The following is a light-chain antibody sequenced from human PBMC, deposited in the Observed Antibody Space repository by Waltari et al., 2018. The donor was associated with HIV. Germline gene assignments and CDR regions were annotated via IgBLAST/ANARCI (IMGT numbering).Light chain of an antibody. V-gene: IGLV1-40*01. J-gene: IGLJ1*01. CDR3: LSYDSRLSGSV. CDR2: DNN. Sequence: QSVLPQPPSVSGAPGQRVTIYCTGSSSNTGANHAVHWYQHLQGTAPKLLIFDNNNRPSGVPDRFSGSKSGTSASLVITGLQADDEADYYCLSYDSRLSGSVFGPGTRVTVL. CDR1: SSNTGANHA.